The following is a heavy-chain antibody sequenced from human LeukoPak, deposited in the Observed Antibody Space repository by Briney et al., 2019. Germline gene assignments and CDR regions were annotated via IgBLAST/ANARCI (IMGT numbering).Heavy chain of an antibody. J-gene: IGHJ3*02. CDR2: ISGSGGSR. Sequence: GGTLRLSCAASGFTFSSYGMNWVRQAPGKGLEWVSVISGSGGSRDYADSVKGRFTISRDNSKNTLYLQMNSLRAEDTAVYYCARDPSLAAAGTKDAFDIWGQGTMVTVSS. CDR3: ARDPSLAAAGTKDAFDI. CDR1: GFTFSSYG. V-gene: IGHV3-23*01. D-gene: IGHD6-13*01.